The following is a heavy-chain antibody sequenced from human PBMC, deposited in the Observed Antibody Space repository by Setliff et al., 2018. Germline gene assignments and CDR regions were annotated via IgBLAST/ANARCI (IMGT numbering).Heavy chain of an antibody. D-gene: IGHD6-19*01. CDR3: ARRPIALAGYRKGAFDI. J-gene: IGHJ3*02. CDR1: GYTFISYG. V-gene: IGHV1-18*01. Sequence: ASVKVSCKASGYTFISYGITWVRQAPGQGLEWMGWVSTYNGDTKYAQNFRGRVTMTTDMSTSTVYMELRTLRSDDTAVYFCARRPIALAGYRKGAFDIWGQGTMVTV. CDR2: VSTYNGDT.